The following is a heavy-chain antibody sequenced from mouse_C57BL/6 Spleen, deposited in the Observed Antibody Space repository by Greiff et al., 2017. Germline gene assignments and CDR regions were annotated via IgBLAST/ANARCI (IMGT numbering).Heavy chain of an antibody. J-gene: IGHJ2*01. V-gene: IGHV5-4*01. CDR2: ISDGGSYT. CDR1: GFTFSSYA. CDR3: ARDEVFDY. Sequence: EVQLVESGGGLVKPGGSLKLSCAASGFTFSSYAMSWVRQTPEKRLEWVATISDGGSYTYYPDNVKGRFTISRDNAKNNLYLQMSHLKSEDTAMYYCARDEVFDYWGQGTTRTVSS.